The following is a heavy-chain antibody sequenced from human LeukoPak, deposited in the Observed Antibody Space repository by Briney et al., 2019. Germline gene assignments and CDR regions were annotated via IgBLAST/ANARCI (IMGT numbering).Heavy chain of an antibody. CDR2: INHSGST. J-gene: IGHJ4*02. CDR3: ARGSPWGSYRPSMYYFDY. CDR1: GGSFSGYY. Sequence: SETLSLTCAVYGGSFSGYYWSWIRQPPGKGLEWIGEINHSGSTNYNPSLKSRVTISVDTSKNQFSLKLSSVTAADTAVYYCARGSPWGSYRPSMYYFDYWGQGTLVTVSS. D-gene: IGHD3-16*02. V-gene: IGHV4-34*01.